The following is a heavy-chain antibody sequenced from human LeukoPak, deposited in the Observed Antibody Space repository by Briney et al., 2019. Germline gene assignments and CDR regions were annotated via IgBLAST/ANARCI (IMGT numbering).Heavy chain of an antibody. Sequence: SETLSLTWTVSGXSISSYYWSWIRQPPGKGLEWIGYIYYSGSTNYNPSLKSRVTISLDTSKNQFSLKLSSVTAADTAIYYCERHGGDGYNYFIYWGQGTLVTVSS. CDR1: GXSISSYY. D-gene: IGHD5-24*01. CDR2: IYYSGST. V-gene: IGHV4-59*08. J-gene: IGHJ4*02. CDR3: ERHGGDGYNYFIY.